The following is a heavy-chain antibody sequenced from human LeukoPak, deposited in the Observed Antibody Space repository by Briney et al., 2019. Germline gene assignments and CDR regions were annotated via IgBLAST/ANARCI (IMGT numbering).Heavy chain of an antibody. J-gene: IGHJ6*03. D-gene: IGHD3-3*01. V-gene: IGHV4-39*07. CDR1: GGSISSSSYY. CDR3: ARARGVIRYYYYMDV. Sequence: SETLSLACTVSGGSISSSSYYWGWIRQSPGKGLEWIGSIYYSGSTYYNSSLKSRVTISVDTSKNQFSLKLSSVTAADTAVYYCARARGVIRYYYYMDVWGKGTTVTVSS. CDR2: IYYSGST.